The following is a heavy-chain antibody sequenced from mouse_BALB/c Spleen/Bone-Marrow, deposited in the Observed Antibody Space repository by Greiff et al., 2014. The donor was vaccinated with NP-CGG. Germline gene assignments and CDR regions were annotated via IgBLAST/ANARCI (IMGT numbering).Heavy chain of an antibody. Sequence: VQLVESGPGLVAPSQSLSITCTVSGFSLTNYGVHWVRQPPGKGLEWLGVIWADGSTNYNSALMSRLSISKDNSKSQVFFKMNSLQTDDTAMYYCARITTATGAMDYGGQGTSVTVSS. CDR3: ARITTATGAMDY. CDR2: IWADGST. D-gene: IGHD1-2*01. CDR1: GFSLTNYG. J-gene: IGHJ4*01. V-gene: IGHV2-9*02.